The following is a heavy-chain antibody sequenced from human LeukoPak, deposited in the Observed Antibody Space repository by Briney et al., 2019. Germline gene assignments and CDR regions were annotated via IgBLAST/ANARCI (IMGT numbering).Heavy chain of an antibody. Sequence: GASVKVSCKASGYTFTSYYMHWVRQAPGQGLEWMGIINPSGGSTSYAQKFRGRVTMTRDTSTSTVYMELSSLRSEDTAVYYCARERTYYYDSSGYYWDYWGQGTLVTVSS. J-gene: IGHJ4*02. CDR2: INPSGGST. D-gene: IGHD3-22*01. CDR3: ARERTYYYDSSGYYWDY. CDR1: GYTFTSYY. V-gene: IGHV1-46*01.